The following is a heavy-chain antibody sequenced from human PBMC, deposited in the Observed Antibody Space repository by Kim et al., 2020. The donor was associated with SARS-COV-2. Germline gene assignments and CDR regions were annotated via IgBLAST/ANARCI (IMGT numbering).Heavy chain of an antibody. CDR3: ARAGWYFDL. CDR2: GRT. V-gene: IGHV4-39*07. Sequence: GRTYYNPSLKSRVTISVDTSKNQFSLKLSSVTAADTAVYYCARAGWYFDLWGRGTLVTVSS. J-gene: IGHJ2*01.